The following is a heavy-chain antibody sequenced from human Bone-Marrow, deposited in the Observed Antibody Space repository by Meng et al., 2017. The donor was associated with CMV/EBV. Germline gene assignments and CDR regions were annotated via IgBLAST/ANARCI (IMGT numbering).Heavy chain of an antibody. Sequence: GESLKISCAASGFTFSSYSMNWVRQAPGKGLEWVSAISGSGGSTYYADSVKGRFTISRDNSKNTLYLQMNSLRAEDTAVYYCAREDYSSSSSDYYVMDVWGQGTTVTVSS. J-gene: IGHJ6*02. D-gene: IGHD6-6*01. CDR2: ISGSGGST. CDR1: GFTFSSYS. CDR3: AREDYSSSSSDYYVMDV. V-gene: IGHV3-23*01.